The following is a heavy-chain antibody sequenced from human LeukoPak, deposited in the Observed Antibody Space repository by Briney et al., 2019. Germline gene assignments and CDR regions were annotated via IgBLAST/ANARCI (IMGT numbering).Heavy chain of an antibody. CDR1: GYTFTSYD. D-gene: IGHD3-10*01. CDR3: ARLRKTYYYGSGSAGRSEFDP. V-gene: IGHV1-2*02. Sequence: ASVKVSCKASGYTFTSYDINWVRQAPGQGLEWMGWINPNSGGTNYAQKFQGRVTMTRDTSISTAYMELSRLRSDDTAVYYCARLRKTYYYGSGSAGRSEFDPWGQGTLVTVSS. CDR2: INPNSGGT. J-gene: IGHJ5*02.